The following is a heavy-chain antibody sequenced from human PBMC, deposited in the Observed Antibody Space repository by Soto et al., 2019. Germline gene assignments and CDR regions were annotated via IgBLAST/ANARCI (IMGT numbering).Heavy chain of an antibody. J-gene: IGHJ4*02. V-gene: IGHV3-74*01. Sequence: SVGSLRLSCAASGFPLSNYWMHWVRQAPGEGLVWVSRIGSSGGGTTYADSVKGRFTISRDNAKNTLYLQMNSLRAEDTAVYFCTRVVDGSAGEFDYWGQGTLVTSPQ. CDR1: GFPLSNYW. CDR3: TRVVDGSAGEFDY. CDR2: IGSSGGGT. D-gene: IGHD3-10*01.